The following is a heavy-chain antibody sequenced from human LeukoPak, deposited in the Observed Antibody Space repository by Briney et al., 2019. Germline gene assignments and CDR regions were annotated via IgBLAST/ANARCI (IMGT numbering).Heavy chain of an antibody. CDR1: GFTFTTHG. CDR3: ARDSSSWPTRDWFDP. J-gene: IGHJ5*02. CDR2: ISSSSSTI. Sequence: GGSLRLSCAASGFTFTTHGMHWVRQAPGKGLEWVSYISSSSSTIYYADSVKGRFTISRDNAKNSLYLQMNSLRAEDTAVYYYARDSSSWPTRDWFDPWGQGTLVTVSS. V-gene: IGHV3-48*04. D-gene: IGHD6-13*01.